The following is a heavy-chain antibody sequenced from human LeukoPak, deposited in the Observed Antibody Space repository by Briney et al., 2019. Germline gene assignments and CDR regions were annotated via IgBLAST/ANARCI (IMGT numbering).Heavy chain of an antibody. Sequence: SVKVSCKASGGTFSSYAISWVRQAPGQVLECMGRIIPIFGTANYAQKFQGRVTITTDESTSTAYMELSSPRSEDTAVYYCARSITMVRELNPWGQGTLVTVSS. CDR2: IIPIFGTA. D-gene: IGHD3-10*01. J-gene: IGHJ5*02. CDR1: GGTFSSYA. CDR3: ARSITMVRELNP. V-gene: IGHV1-69*05.